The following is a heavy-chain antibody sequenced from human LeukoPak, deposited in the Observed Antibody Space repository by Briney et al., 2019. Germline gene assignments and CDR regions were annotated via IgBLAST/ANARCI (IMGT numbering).Heavy chain of an antibody. CDR2: IKQDGSEK. Sequence: GGSLRLSCAASGFTFSSYWMSWVRQAPGKGLEWVANIKQDGSEKYYVDSVKGRATISRDNAKGTLYLHMYSLRAEDTAVYYCATAGNYYFDFWGQGTLVTVSS. CDR3: ATAGNYYFDF. CDR1: GFTFSSYW. V-gene: IGHV3-7*01. D-gene: IGHD1-1*01. J-gene: IGHJ4*02.